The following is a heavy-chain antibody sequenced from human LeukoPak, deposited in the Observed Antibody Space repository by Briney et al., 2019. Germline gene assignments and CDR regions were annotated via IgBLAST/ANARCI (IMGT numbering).Heavy chain of an antibody. CDR3: ARELDYYASGSHP. Sequence: GASVKVSCKASGYTFTGYYMHWVRQAPGQGLEWMGWINPNSGGTNYAQKFQGRVTMTRDTSISTAYMELSRLTSDDTAVYYCARELDYYASGSHPWGQGTLVTVSS. CDR2: INPNSGGT. J-gene: IGHJ4*02. CDR1: GYTFTGYY. D-gene: IGHD3-10*01. V-gene: IGHV1-2*02.